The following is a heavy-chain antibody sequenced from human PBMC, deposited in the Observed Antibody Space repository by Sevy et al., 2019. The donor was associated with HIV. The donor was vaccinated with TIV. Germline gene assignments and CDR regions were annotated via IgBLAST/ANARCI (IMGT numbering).Heavy chain of an antibody. D-gene: IGHD1-26*01. J-gene: IGHJ3*01. CDR1: GFTFFNAW. Sequence: GGSLRLSCAASGFTFFNAWMNWVRQAPGKGLEWVGLMKIQIDGATTDYAAHVEGRFTISRDDSRAKLYLPMNSLKAEDTAVYYCNTDSPWSGSNRDAFDVWGQGTLVTVSS. CDR3: NTDSPWSGSNRDAFDV. V-gene: IGHV3-15*07. CDR2: MKIQIDGATT.